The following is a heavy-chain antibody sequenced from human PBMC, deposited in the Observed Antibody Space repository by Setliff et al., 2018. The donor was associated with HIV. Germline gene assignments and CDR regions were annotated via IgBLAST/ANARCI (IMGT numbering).Heavy chain of an antibody. CDR2: VSQSGST. J-gene: IGHJ5*02. CDR3: ARVPVAGANWFDP. V-gene: IGHV4-39*01. CDR1: GVSINRADHY. Sequence: ETLSLTCSVSGVSINRADHYWGWIRQSPGKRLEWIGSVSQSGSTYYNPSLKSRITISVDRSKNLFSLKLISVTAADQGVYYCARVPVAGANWFDPWGLGTLVTVSS. D-gene: IGHD2-21*01.